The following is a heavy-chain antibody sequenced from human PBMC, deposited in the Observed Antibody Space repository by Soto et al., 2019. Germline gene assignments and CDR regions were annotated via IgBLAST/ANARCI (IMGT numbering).Heavy chain of an antibody. Sequence: PGGSLRLSCVASGFTFSIYNMNWVRQAPGKGLEWVSVITGSGDYTNYGDSVKGRFTISRDNSKNTLYLQMNSLRAEDTAVYFCARRVTSYFDYWGQGTLVTVSS. J-gene: IGHJ4*02. CDR3: ARRVTSYFDY. D-gene: IGHD4-4*01. CDR2: ITGSGDYT. CDR1: GFTFSIYN. V-gene: IGHV3-23*01.